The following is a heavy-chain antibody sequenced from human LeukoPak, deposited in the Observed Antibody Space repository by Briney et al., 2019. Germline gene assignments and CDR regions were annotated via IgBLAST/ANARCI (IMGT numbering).Heavy chain of an antibody. Sequence: GGSLRPSCAASGFTFDDYAMHWVRQAPGKGLEWVSGISWNSGSIGYADSVKGRFTISRDNAKNSLYLQMNSLRAEDTALYYCAKSHTAMPYWYFDLWGRGTLVTVSS. CDR2: ISWNSGSI. CDR1: GFTFDDYA. CDR3: AKSHTAMPYWYFDL. V-gene: IGHV3-9*01. D-gene: IGHD5-18*01. J-gene: IGHJ2*01.